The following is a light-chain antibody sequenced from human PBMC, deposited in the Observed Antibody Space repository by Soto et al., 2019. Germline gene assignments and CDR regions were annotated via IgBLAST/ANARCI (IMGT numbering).Light chain of an antibody. CDR1: QSLSSTF. V-gene: IGKV3-20*01. Sequence: EIVMTQSPGTLSLSPGERATLSCRASQSLSSTFLAWYQQRPGQAPRLLIYGGSNRATGVPDRFSGSGSGTDFTLTISRLEPEDFAVYYCQQYGVSPRSFGQGIKVEIK. CDR2: GGS. CDR3: QQYGVSPRS. J-gene: IGKJ1*01.